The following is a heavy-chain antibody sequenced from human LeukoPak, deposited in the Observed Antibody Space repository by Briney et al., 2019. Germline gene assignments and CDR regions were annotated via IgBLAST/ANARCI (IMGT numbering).Heavy chain of an antibody. CDR1: GFTFSNAW. J-gene: IGHJ6*03. Sequence: GGSLRLSCAASGFTFSNAWMSWVRQAPGKGLEWVANIKQDGSEKYYVDSVKGRFTISRDNAKNSLYLQMNSLRAEDTAVYYCARVSTGTKVVLVSYYYYYMDVWGKGTTVTVSS. V-gene: IGHV3-7*04. CDR3: ARVSTGTKVVLVSYYYYYMDV. D-gene: IGHD1-1*01. CDR2: IKQDGSEK.